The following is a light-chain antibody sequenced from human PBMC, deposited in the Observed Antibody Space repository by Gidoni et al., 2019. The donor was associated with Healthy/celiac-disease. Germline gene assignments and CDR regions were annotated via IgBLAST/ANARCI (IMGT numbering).Light chain of an antibody. Sequence: QSALTQPASVSRSPGQSITISCTGPSSDVGGYNYVSWYQQHPGKAPKLMIYEVSNRPSGVSNRFSGSKSGNTASLTISGLQAEDEADYYCSSYTSSSTWVFGGGTKLTVL. CDR2: EVS. CDR3: SSYTSSSTWV. CDR1: SSDVGGYNY. J-gene: IGLJ3*02. V-gene: IGLV2-14*01.